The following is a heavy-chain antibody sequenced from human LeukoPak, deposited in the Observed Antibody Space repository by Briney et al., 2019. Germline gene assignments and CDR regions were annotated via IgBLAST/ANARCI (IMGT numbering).Heavy chain of an antibody. J-gene: IGHJ6*02. D-gene: IGHD2-21*01. CDR1: GYTFTGYY. Sequence: ASVKVSCKASGYTFTGYYIHWVRQAPGQGLEWMGWVNPNSGGTVYEEKFQGRVNMTRDTSISTAYMELTGLRSDDTAVYYCARRLQIVWYGLGVWGQGTSVTVSS. V-gene: IGHV1-2*02. CDR3: ARRLQIVWYGLGV. CDR2: VNPNSGGT.